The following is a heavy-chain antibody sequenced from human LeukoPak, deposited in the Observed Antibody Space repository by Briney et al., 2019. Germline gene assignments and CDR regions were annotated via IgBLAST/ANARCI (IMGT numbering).Heavy chain of an antibody. J-gene: IGHJ4*02. CDR1: GASYNAYY. Sequence: SETLSLTCAVYGASYNAYYWRWIRQPPGKGLEWIGDIDHRGTATYNPSLKSRLTISADASKNQFSLKLNSVTDADTAVYYCAVGITILGVAASFDSWGQGNLVIVSS. CDR3: AVGITILGVAASFDS. CDR2: IDHRGTA. V-gene: IGHV4-34*01. D-gene: IGHD3-3*01.